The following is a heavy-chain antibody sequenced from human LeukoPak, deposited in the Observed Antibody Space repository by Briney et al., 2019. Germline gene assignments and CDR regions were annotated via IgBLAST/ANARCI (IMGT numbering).Heavy chain of an antibody. CDR2: IYYSGST. Sequence: SETLSLTGTVSGGYISSYYWSWIRQPPGKGLEWIGYIYYSGSTNYNPSLKSRVTISVDTSKNQFSLKLSSVTAADTAVYYCARGGTYYYDSSEFDPWGRGTLVTVSS. CDR1: GGYISSYY. J-gene: IGHJ5*02. CDR3: ARGGTYYYDSSEFDP. V-gene: IGHV4-59*01. D-gene: IGHD3-22*01.